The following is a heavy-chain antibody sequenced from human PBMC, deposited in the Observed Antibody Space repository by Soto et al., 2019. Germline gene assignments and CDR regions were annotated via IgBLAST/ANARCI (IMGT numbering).Heavy chain of an antibody. J-gene: IGHJ6*03. CDR2: MNPNSGNT. V-gene: IGHV1-8*01. D-gene: IGHD3-3*01. Sequence: ASVKVSCKASGYTFTSYDINWVRQATGQGLEWMGWMNPNSGNTGYAQKFQGRVTMTRNTSISTAYMELSSLRSEDTAVYYCARRTFNYHDFWSGPDYYYYMDVWGKGTTVTVSS. CDR1: GYTFTSYD. CDR3: ARRTFNYHDFWSGPDYYYYMDV.